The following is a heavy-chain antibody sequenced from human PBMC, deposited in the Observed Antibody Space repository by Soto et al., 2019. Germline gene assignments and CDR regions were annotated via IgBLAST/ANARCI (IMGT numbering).Heavy chain of an antibody. CDR1: GGSISSGDYY. V-gene: IGHV4-30-4*01. CDR2: MYRTGST. Sequence: PSETLSLTCTVSGGSISSGDYYWSWIRQPPGQGLEWIGYMYRTGSTYYNPSLKSRLTISVDRSKNQFSLKLRSVTATDTAVYYCARANGWYGDWFDPWGQGALVTVSS. CDR3: ARANGWYGDWFDP. J-gene: IGHJ5*02. D-gene: IGHD6-19*01.